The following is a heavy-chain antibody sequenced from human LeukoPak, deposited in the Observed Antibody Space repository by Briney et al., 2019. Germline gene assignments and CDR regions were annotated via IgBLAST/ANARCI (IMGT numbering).Heavy chain of an antibody. CDR3: TTWTDLYDY. CDR2: IRSKTDGGTT. Sequence: GGSLRLSCAASGFSFSNAWMSWVRQAPGKGLDWVGRIRSKTDGGTTDYAAAVKGRFIISRDDSRNMVYLQMNSLKTEDTAVYYCTTWTDLYDYWGQGTLVTVSS. J-gene: IGHJ4*02. D-gene: IGHD3/OR15-3a*01. CDR1: GFSFSNAW. V-gene: IGHV3-15*01.